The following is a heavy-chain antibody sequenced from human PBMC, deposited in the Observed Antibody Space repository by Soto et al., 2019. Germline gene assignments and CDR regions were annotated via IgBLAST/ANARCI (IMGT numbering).Heavy chain of an antibody. CDR2: IIPIFGTA. D-gene: IGHD3-22*01. CDR1: GGTFSSYA. V-gene: IGHV1-69*01. Sequence: QVQLVQSGAEVKKPGSSVKVSCKAXGGTFSSYAISWXXXAPGQGLEWMGGIIPIFGTANYAQKFQGRVTITADESTSTAYMELSSLRSEDTAVYYCARAPAYYYDSSGYPHDYWGQGTLVTVSS. J-gene: IGHJ4*02. CDR3: ARAPAYYYDSSGYPHDY.